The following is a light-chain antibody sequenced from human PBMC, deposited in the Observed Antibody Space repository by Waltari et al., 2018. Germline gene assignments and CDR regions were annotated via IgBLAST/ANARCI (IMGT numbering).Light chain of an antibody. CDR2: GAS. CDR1: QSVSSSY. J-gene: IGKJ3*01. CDR3: QQYGSSPFP. V-gene: IGKV3-20*01. Sequence: EIVLTQSPGTLSLSPGERVTLSCRASQSVSSSYLAWYQQKPGQAPRLLIYGASSRATGIPDRFSGSGSGTDFTLTISRLEPEDFAVYYCQQYGSSPFPFGPGTKVDIK.